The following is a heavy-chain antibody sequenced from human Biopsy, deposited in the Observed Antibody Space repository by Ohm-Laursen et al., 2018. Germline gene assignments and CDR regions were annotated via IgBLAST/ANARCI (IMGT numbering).Heavy chain of an antibody. D-gene: IGHD2-2*01. CDR3: ARMPHFDY. CDR1: RDSISNYY. CDR2: IYYTGST. J-gene: IGHJ4*02. V-gene: IGHV4-59*01. Sequence: TLSLTCTVSRDSISNYYWTWIRQSPGKGLEWIGYIYYTGSTNYNPSVKSRVTMSLDTSKNQFSLRLIYVTAADTAVYYCARMPHFDYWGQGILVTVSS.